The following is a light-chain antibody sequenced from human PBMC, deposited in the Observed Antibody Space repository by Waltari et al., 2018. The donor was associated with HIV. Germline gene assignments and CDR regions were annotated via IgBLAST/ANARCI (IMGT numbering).Light chain of an antibody. CDR1: SSNIGSNT. CDR3: AAWDDSLNGVV. V-gene: IGLV1-44*01. J-gene: IGLJ2*01. Sequence: QSVLTQPPSASGTPGQRVTISCSGSSSNIGSNTVNWYQHLPGTAPTLLIYSNHQRPLGVPDRFSGSKSGTSASLAISGLQSEDEADYYCAAWDDSLNGVVFGGGTKLTVL. CDR2: SNH.